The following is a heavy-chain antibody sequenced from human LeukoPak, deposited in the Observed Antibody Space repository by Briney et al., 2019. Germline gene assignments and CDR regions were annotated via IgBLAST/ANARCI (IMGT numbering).Heavy chain of an antibody. Sequence: GGSLRLSCAASGFTVSSNYMSWVRQAPGKGLEWVSVIYSGGNTYYADSVKGRFTISRDNSKNTLYLQMNSLRAEDTAVYYCARNFGVVTFDSGGQGTLVAAST. CDR3: ARNFGVVTFDS. D-gene: IGHD3-3*01. CDR1: GFTVSSNY. V-gene: IGHV3-53*01. J-gene: IGHJ4*02. CDR2: IYSGGNT.